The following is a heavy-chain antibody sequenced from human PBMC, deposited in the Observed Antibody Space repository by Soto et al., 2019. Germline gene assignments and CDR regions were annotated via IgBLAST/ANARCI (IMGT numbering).Heavy chain of an antibody. CDR3: EVTTGY. D-gene: IGHD3-9*01. J-gene: IGHJ4*02. CDR1: GYTFTDYD. CDR2: MSPDSSNA. Sequence: QVQVVHSRAEVKKPGASVKVSCKTSGYTFTDYDINWVRQAPGQGLEWMGWMSPDSSNAGYAQQFQGRVSMTSNTSIRTAYMELSSLRTEDTAVYYCEVTTGYWGQGTLVTVSS. V-gene: IGHV1-8*01.